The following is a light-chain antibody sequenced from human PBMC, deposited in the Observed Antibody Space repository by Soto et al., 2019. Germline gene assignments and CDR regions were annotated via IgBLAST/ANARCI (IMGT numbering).Light chain of an antibody. Sequence: EIVMTQSPVTLSVSPGERATLSCRASQSVSTNLAWYQQKPGQAPRLLIYGASTRATGIPARFSGSGSGTEFTLTISSLQSEDFAVYYCHQYNDWPFTFGQGTKLEIK. CDR3: HQYNDWPFT. J-gene: IGKJ2*01. CDR1: QSVSTN. CDR2: GAS. V-gene: IGKV3-15*01.